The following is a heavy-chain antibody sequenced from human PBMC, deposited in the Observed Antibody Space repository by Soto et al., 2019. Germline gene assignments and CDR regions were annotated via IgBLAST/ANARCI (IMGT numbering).Heavy chain of an antibody. V-gene: IGHV3-9*01. CDR3: ATKESTGEYSYWRYVAV. CDR2: ISWNSSRL. CDR1: GFNFDNYA. D-gene: IGHD4-17*01. J-gene: IGHJ6*03. Sequence: EVLLVESGGGLVQPDRPLRLSCAASGFNFDNYAMHWVRQAPGKGREWVSGISWNSSRLDYAGAARGRLAISRDNGTNSQYLEMNSLRPDETTVFFCATKESTGEYSYWRYVAVLGRGTTVIVSS.